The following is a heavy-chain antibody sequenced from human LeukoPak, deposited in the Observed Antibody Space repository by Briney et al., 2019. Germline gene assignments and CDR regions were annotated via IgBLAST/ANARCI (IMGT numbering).Heavy chain of an antibody. CDR3: ASLYYDSSGYYYYFDY. CDR2: IYPGDSDT. D-gene: IGHD3-22*01. Sequence: GESLKISCKGSGYSFTSYWIGWVRQMPGKGLEWMGIIYPGDSDTRYSPSFQGQVTISADKSISTAYLQWSSLKASDTAMCYCASLYYDSSGYYYYFDYWGQGTLVTVSS. CDR1: GYSFTSYW. V-gene: IGHV5-51*01. J-gene: IGHJ4*02.